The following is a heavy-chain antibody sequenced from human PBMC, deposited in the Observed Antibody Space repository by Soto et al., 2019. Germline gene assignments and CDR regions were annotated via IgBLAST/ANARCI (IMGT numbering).Heavy chain of an antibody. V-gene: IGHV3-15*06. D-gene: IGHD3-22*01. CDR2: IKSKTDGGRT. CDR1: GFIFSNGV. CDR3: TTEVDYYDSSCYNPRDAFDI. Sequence: GGSRRLSWAASGFIFSNGVMNWGRQAPGKGMEWVGPIKSKTDGGRTNYDAPVKSRFTILRDDSKNTLYLQMNSLKTEDTAVYYCTTEVDYYDSSCYNPRDAFDIWGQGTMVTVSS. J-gene: IGHJ3*02.